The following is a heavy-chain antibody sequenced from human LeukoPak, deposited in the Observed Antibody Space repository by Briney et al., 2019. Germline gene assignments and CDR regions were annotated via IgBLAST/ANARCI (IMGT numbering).Heavy chain of an antibody. D-gene: IGHD4-11*01. CDR2: IYSGGST. J-gene: IGHJ6*02. CDR3: ARGMGYSNYVFYYYGMDV. V-gene: IGHV3-66*01. Sequence: GGSLRLSCAASGFTVSSNYMTWVRQAPGKELEWVSVIYSGGSTDYADSVKGRFTISRDNAKNSLYLQMNSLRAEDTAVYYCARGMGYSNYVFYYYGMDVWGQGTTVTVSS. CDR1: GFTVSSNY.